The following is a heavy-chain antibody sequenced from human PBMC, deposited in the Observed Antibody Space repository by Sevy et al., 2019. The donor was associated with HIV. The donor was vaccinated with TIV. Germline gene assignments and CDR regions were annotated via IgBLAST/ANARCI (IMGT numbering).Heavy chain of an antibody. D-gene: IGHD6-13*01. CDR2: ISAETDYI. CDR3: ARNKGSSWPNYFDY. CDR1: GFMFSAYS. V-gene: IGHV3-21*01. J-gene: IGHJ4*02. Sequence: GGSLRLSCAASGFMFSAYSMNWVRQAPGKGLEWVASISAETDYIYYGDSLKGRFTISRDNAKNLLYLQIHSLRAEDTAVYYCARNKGSSWPNYFDYWGQGTLVTVSS.